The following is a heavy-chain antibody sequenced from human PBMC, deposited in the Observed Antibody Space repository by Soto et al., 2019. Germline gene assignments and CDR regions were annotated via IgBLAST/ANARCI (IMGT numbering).Heavy chain of an antibody. J-gene: IGHJ6*02. V-gene: IGHV3-30-3*01. CDR3: ARDSAPRRLEGHYYYGMDV. CDR1: GFTFSSYA. D-gene: IGHD3-3*01. Sequence: PGGSLRLSCAASGFTFSSYAMHWVRQAPGKGLEWVAVISYDGSNKYYADSVKGRFTISRDNSKNTLYLQMNSLRAEDTAVYYCARDSAPRRLEGHYYYGMDVWGQGTTVTVSS. CDR2: ISYDGSNK.